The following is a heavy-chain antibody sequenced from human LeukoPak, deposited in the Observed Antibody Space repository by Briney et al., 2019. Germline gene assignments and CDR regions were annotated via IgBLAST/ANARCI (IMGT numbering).Heavy chain of an antibody. J-gene: IGHJ6*03. Sequence: ASVKVSCKASGYTFTRYGVSWVRQAPGQGLECMGWISAYNGHTNYAQKFQGRVTMTTDTSTSTASMELRSLRSDDTAVNYCARDRGDILSGLYMDVWGKGAKVTVSS. V-gene: IGHV1-18*01. CDR3: ARDRGDILSGLYMDV. D-gene: IGHD3-9*01. CDR2: ISAYNGHT. CDR1: GYTFTRYG.